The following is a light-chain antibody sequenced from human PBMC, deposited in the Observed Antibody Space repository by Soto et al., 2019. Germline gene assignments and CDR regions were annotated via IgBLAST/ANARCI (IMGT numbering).Light chain of an antibody. CDR3: QQYYITPLT. Sequence: DIVLTQSPDSLAVSLGERATINCKSSRSVLYSSDNKNYLAWYQQRPGQPPKLLIYWASTRESGVPDRFSGSGSGTDFTLTISSLQAEDVAVYYCQQYYITPLTFGGGTKVEIK. CDR1: RSVLYSSDNKNY. CDR2: WAS. J-gene: IGKJ4*01. V-gene: IGKV4-1*01.